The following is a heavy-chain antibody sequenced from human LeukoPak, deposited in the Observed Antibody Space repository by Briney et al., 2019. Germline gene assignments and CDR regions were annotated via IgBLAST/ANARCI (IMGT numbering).Heavy chain of an antibody. Sequence: GGSLRLSCAASGFTVGSNCMSWVRQAPGRGLEWVSVMYSGGSTYYADSVKGRFTISRDNAKNSLYLQMNSLRAEDTAVYYCARDGGRKDDYWGQGTLVTVSS. V-gene: IGHV3-66*01. CDR2: MYSGGST. CDR1: GFTVGSNC. D-gene: IGHD2-15*01. J-gene: IGHJ4*02. CDR3: ARDGGRKDDY.